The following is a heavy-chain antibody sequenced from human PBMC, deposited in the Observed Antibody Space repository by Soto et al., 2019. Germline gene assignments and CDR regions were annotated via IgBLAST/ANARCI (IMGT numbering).Heavy chain of an antibody. J-gene: IGHJ4*02. CDR1: GFTFSSYS. Sequence: EVQLLESGGGLVQPGGSLRLSCAASGFTFSSYSMNWVRQAPGKGLEWGSYISSSSSTIYYADSVKGRFTISRDNAKNSLYLQMNSLRDEDTAVYYCARDRGKQWLVPNYFDSWGQGTLVTVSS. D-gene: IGHD6-19*01. V-gene: IGHV3-48*02. CDR3: ARDRGKQWLVPNYFDS. CDR2: ISSSSSTI.